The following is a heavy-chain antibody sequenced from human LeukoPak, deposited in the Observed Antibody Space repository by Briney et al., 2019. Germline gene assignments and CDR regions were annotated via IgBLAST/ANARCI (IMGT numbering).Heavy chain of an antibody. CDR1: GFTFSSYG. J-gene: IGHJ4*02. CDR2: IRYDGSNK. V-gene: IGHV3-30*02. Sequence: GGSLRLSCAASGFTFSSYGMHWVRQAPGKGLEWVAFIRYDGSNKYYADSVKGRFTISRGNSKNTLYLQMNSLRAEDTAVYYCANPLLGSSDYWGQGTLVTVSS. D-gene: IGHD1-26*01. CDR3: ANPLLGSSDY.